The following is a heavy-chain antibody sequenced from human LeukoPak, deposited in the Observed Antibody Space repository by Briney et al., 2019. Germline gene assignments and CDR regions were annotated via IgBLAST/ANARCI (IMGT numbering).Heavy chain of an antibody. CDR2: VYYTGST. Sequence: SETLSLTCTVSGGSISSYYWIWVRQPPGKGLEWIGFVYYTGSTNYSPSLKSRVTISVDTSKNQFSLKLRSVTAADTAVYYCARISSSNWYNERGAFDVWGQGTMVTVSS. CDR1: GGSISSYY. CDR3: ARISSSNWYNERGAFDV. V-gene: IGHV4-59*01. J-gene: IGHJ3*01. D-gene: IGHD6-13*01.